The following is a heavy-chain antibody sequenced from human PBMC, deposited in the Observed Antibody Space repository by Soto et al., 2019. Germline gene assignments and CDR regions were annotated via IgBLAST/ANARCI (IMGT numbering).Heavy chain of an antibody. CDR2: IYYSGST. J-gene: IGHJ6*04. V-gene: IGHV4-59*01. D-gene: IGHD7-27*01. CDR1: GGSISSYY. Sequence: SETLSLTCTVSGGSISSYYWSWIRQPPGKGLEWIGYIYYSGSTNYNPSLKSRVTISVDTSKNQFSLKLSSVTAADTAVYYCARATTLGMDVWGKGTTVTVSS. CDR3: ARATTLGMDV.